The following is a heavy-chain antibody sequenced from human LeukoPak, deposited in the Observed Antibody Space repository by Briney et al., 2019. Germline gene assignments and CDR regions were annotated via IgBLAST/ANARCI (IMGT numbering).Heavy chain of an antibody. CDR2: ISGSGGST. D-gene: IGHD3-9*01. V-gene: IGHV3-23*01. CDR3: AKEQIDILTGFDY. CDR1: GFTFSDYE. J-gene: IGHJ4*02. Sequence: GGSLRLSCATSGFTFSDYEMNWVRQAPGKGLEWVSAISGSGGSTYYADSVKGRFTISRDNSKNTLYLQMNSLRAEDTAVYYCAKEQIDILTGFDYWGQGTLVTVSS.